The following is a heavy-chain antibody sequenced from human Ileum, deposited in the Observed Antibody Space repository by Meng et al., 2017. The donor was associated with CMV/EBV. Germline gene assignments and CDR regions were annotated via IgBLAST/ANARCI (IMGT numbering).Heavy chain of an antibody. D-gene: IGHD2-2*01. CDR2: IHSSGNT. Sequence: LRLSCAVSGDSISSPDYYWGWVRQTPGKGLEWIGYIHSSGNTFYNPSLRSQVTMSLETSKNQFSMNLASVTAADTAVYSCARVEGYCSGTGRYNWIDPWGQGTLVTVSS. CDR1: GDSISSPDYY. CDR3: ARVEGYCSGTGRYNWIDP. J-gene: IGHJ5*02. V-gene: IGHV4-30-4*08.